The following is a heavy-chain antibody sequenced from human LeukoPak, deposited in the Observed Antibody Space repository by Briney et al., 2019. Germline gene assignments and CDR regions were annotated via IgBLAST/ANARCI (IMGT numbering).Heavy chain of an antibody. Sequence: SETLSLTCAVSGGSISSSNWWSWVRQPPGKGLEWIGEIYHSGSTNYNPSLKSRVTISVDKSKNQFSLKLSSVTAADTAVYYCARVQGYSYGKGPYYFDYWGQGTLVTVSS. CDR1: GGSISSSNW. D-gene: IGHD5-18*01. CDR3: ARVQGYSYGKGPYYFDY. J-gene: IGHJ4*02. V-gene: IGHV4-4*02. CDR2: IYHSGST.